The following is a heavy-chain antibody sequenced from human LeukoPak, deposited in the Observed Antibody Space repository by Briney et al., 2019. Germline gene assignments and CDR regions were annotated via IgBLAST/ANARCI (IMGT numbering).Heavy chain of an antibody. Sequence: ASVKVSCKAPGYTFTSYYMHWVRQAPGQGLEWLGIINPSDHNTTYAQKFQGRVTMTRDTSTGTVYMELSSLRSEDTALYYCARTWATTYYYGSGTYFDFWGQGTLVTVSS. CDR1: GYTFTSYY. V-gene: IGHV1-46*01. D-gene: IGHD3-10*01. CDR3: ARTWATTYYYGSGTYFDF. J-gene: IGHJ4*02. CDR2: INPSDHNT.